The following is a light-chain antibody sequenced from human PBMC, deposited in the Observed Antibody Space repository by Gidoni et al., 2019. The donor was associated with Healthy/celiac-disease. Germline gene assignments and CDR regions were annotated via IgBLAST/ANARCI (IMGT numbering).Light chain of an antibody. CDR3: MQALQTPVFT. CDR2: LGS. Sequence: DIVMTQSQLSLPVTPGEPASISCRSSQSLLHSNGYNYLDWYLQKPGQSPQLLIYLGSTRASGVPDRVSGSGSGTEFTLKISRVEAEDVGVYYCMQALQTPVFTFGPXTKVDIK. J-gene: IGKJ3*01. CDR1: QSLLHSNGYNY. V-gene: IGKV2-28*01.